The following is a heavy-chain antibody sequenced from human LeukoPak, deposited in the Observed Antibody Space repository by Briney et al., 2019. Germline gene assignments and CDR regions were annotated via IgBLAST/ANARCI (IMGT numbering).Heavy chain of an antibody. J-gene: IGHJ6*03. CDR2: IIPIFGTA. CDR3: ARGSGLRRNTGTYYMDV. D-gene: IGHD3-10*01. Sequence: SVKVSCKASGGAFSSYAISWVRHGPGQGLGLMGGIIPIFGTANYAQKFQGRVTITADKSTSTAYMELSSLRSEDTAVYYCARGSGLRRNTGTYYMDVWGKGTTVTVSS. V-gene: IGHV1-69*06. CDR1: GGAFSSYA.